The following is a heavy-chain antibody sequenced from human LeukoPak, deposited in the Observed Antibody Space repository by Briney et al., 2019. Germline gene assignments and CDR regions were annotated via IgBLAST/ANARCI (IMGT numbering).Heavy chain of an antibody. CDR3: ARTYTSIPAFDF. J-gene: IGHJ3*01. Sequence: GASVKVSCKASGYTFTAYYIHWVRQAPGQGPEWLGWINPNSGGTNYAQKFQGRVTMTRETSISTASLELSSLRSDDTAVYYCARTYTSIPAFDFWGQGTMVTVSS. D-gene: IGHD5-18*01. CDR2: INPNSGGT. V-gene: IGHV1-2*02. CDR1: GYTFTAYY.